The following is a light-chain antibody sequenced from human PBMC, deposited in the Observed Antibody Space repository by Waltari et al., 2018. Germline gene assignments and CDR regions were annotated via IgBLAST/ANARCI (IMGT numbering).Light chain of an antibody. CDR3: QQYNHWPWT. CDR1: QTVSSN. CDR2: GAS. J-gene: IGKJ1*01. V-gene: IGKV3-15*01. Sequence: MTQSPGTLSASPGERVTLSCRASQTVSSNLVWYKQIPGQPPRVLIYGASTRATGVPARFSGSGSSTEFTRTISSLQSEDFAVYFCQQYNHWPWTFGQGTKVEVK.